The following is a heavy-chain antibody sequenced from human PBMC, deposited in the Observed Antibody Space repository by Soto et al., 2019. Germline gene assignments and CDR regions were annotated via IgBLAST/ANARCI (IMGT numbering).Heavy chain of an antibody. CDR3: VRGLVTTPGTDF. D-gene: IGHD1-1*01. V-gene: IGHV3-74*01. CDR2: INEDGGES. Sequence: GSLRLSCAASGFTFSGYWMHWVRQAPGKGLVWISHINEDGGESGYADFVKGRFITSRDNAKNTLYLQMNSLSPEDTAVYYCVRGLVTTPGTDFWGQGTLVTVSS. CDR1: GFTFSGYW. J-gene: IGHJ4*02.